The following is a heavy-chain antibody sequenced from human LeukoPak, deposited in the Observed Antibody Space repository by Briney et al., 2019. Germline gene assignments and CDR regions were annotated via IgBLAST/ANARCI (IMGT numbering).Heavy chain of an antibody. CDR3: ARQSYYYHPPTGY. V-gene: IGHV4-39*01. D-gene: IGHD3-10*01. CDR2: IYYSGST. Sequence: SETLSLTCTVSGGSISSSSYYWGWIRQPPGKGLEWIGSIYYSGSTYYNPSLKSRVTISVDTSKNQFSLKLSSVTAADTAVYYCARQSYYYHPPTGYWGQGTLVTVSS. J-gene: IGHJ4*02. CDR1: GGSISSSSYY.